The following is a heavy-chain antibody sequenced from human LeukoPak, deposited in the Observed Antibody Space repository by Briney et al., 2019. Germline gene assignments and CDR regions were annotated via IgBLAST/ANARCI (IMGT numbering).Heavy chain of an antibody. D-gene: IGHD2-2*01. CDR2: ISSGGAGT. J-gene: IGHJ5*02. V-gene: IGHV3-23*01. Sequence: GGSLRLSCAASGFTFSDYAMTWVRQAPGKGLESVSIISSGGAGTYYADSVKGRFTISRDNSKNTLYLQMNSLRAEDTAVYYCAKSSWGIVVVPAAREGSWFDPWGQGTLVTVSS. CDR3: AKSSWGIVVVPAAREGSWFDP. CDR1: GFTFSDYA.